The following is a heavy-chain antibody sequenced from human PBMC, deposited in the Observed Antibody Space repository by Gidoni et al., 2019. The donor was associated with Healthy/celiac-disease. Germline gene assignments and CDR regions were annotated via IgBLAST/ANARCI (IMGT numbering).Heavy chain of an antibody. D-gene: IGHD5-12*01. CDR1: GGSISSSSYY. Sequence: QLQLQESGPGLVKPSETLSLTCTVSGGSISSSSYYWGWIRQPPGKGLEWIGSIYYSGSTYYNPSLKSRVTISVDTSKNQFSLKLSSVTAADTAVYYCARGYFVATGWFDPWGQGTLVTVSS. V-gene: IGHV4-39*01. CDR3: ARGYFVATGWFDP. J-gene: IGHJ5*02. CDR2: IYYSGST.